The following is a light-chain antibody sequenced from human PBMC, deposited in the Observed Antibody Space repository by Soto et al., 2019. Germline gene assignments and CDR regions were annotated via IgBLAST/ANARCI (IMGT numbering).Light chain of an antibody. CDR1: SSDVGGYKY. Sequence: QSALTQPPSASGSPGQSVTISCTGTSSDVGGYKYVSWYQQHPGKAPKLMIFEVSWRPSGVPDRFSGSKSGNTASLTVSGLQAEDESDYYCSSYAGRNTWVFGGGTKLTVL. CDR3: SSYAGRNTWV. V-gene: IGLV2-8*01. CDR2: EVS. J-gene: IGLJ3*02.